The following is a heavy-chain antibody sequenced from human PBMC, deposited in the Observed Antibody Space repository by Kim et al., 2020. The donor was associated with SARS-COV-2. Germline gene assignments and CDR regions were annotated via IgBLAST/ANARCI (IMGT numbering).Heavy chain of an antibody. CDR1: GFTFSSYW. V-gene: IGHV3-74*01. CDR3: ARGGYYDSSGYYTLDY. D-gene: IGHD3-22*01. J-gene: IGHJ4*02. Sequence: GGSLRLSCAASGFTFSSYWMHWVRQAPGKGLVWVSRINSDGSSTSYADSVKGRFTISRDNAKNTLYLQMNSLRAEDTAAYYCARGGYYDSSGYYTLDYWGQGTLVTVSS. CDR2: INSDGSST.